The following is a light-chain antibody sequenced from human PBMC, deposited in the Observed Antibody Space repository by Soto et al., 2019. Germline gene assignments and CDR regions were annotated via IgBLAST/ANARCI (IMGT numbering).Light chain of an antibody. CDR3: QQRSNWWIT. J-gene: IGKJ5*01. CDR1: QSFSSSY. V-gene: IGKV3D-20*02. Sequence: EIVLTQSPGTLSLSPGERATLSCRASQSFSSSYLAWYQQKRGQAPRLLIYGASTRATGIPARFSGSGSGTDFTLTISSLEPEDFAVYYCQQRSNWWITFGQGTRLEI. CDR2: GAS.